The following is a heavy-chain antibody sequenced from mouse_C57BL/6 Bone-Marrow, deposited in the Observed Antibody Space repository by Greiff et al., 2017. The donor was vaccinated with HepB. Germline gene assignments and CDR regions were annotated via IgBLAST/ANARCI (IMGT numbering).Heavy chain of an antibody. V-gene: IGHV1-59*01. D-gene: IGHD1-1*02. J-gene: IGHJ3*01. CDR3: ARGGWGRAY. CDR1: GYTFTSYW. Sequence: QVQLQQPGAELVRPGTSVKLSCKASGYTFTSYWMHWVKQRPGQGLEWIGVIDPSDSYTNYNQKFKGKPTLTVDTSSSTAYKQLSRLTSEDSAVSSVARGGWGRAYWGQGTLVTVSA. CDR2: IDPSDSYT.